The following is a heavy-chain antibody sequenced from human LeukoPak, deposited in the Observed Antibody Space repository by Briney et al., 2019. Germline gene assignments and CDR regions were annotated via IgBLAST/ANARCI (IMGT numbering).Heavy chain of an antibody. CDR3: ARSPHILTGENFDY. Sequence: SVKVSCKASGGTFSSYAISWVRQAPGQGLEWMGGIIPIFGTANYAQKFQGRVTITADESTSTAYMELSSLRSEDTAVYYCARSPHILTGENFDYWGQGTLVTVSS. CDR1: GGTFSSYA. CDR2: IIPIFGTA. D-gene: IGHD3-9*01. V-gene: IGHV1-69*13. J-gene: IGHJ4*02.